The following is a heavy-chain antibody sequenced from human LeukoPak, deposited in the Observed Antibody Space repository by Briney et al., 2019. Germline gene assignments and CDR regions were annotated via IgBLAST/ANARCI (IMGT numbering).Heavy chain of an antibody. V-gene: IGHV3-64*01. J-gene: IGHJ4*02. Sequence: GSLRLSCAASGFTFSSYTMHWVRQAPGKGLEHVSAIGSNGGSTYHANSVKGRFIITRDNSKNTLYLQMGSLRAEDTAVYYCVKDINGYDSSVFDYWGQGTLVTVSS. CDR2: IGSNGGST. D-gene: IGHD3-22*01. CDR3: VKDINGYDSSVFDY. CDR1: GFTFSSYT.